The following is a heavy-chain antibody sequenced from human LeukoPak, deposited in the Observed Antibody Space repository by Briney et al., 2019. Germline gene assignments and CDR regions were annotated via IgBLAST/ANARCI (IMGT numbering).Heavy chain of an antibody. CDR2: IYYSGST. D-gene: IGHD6-13*01. J-gene: IGHJ3*02. Sequence: SETLSLTCTVSGGSISSYYWSWIRQPPGKGLEWIGYIYYSGSTNYNPSLKSRVTISVDTSKNQFSLKLSSVTAADTALCYCARFVGSSWLAFDIWGQGTMVTVSS. CDR1: GGSISSYY. V-gene: IGHV4-59*01. CDR3: ARFVGSSWLAFDI.